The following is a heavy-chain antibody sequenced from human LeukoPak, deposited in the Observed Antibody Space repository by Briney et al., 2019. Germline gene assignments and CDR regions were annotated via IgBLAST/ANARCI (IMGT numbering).Heavy chain of an antibody. CDR2: VGDSGDKK. V-gene: IGHV3-23*01. D-gene: IGHD3-22*01. CDR1: GFTFSGYG. Sequence: PWGSLTLSCAAYGFTFSGYGMSWLRQAPGKGLDWVAVVGDSGDKKDYADSVKGRFTISRDNSKNTLYLQMNSLRAEDTPLYYCATVEYYENNGLPRNYWGQGTLVTVSS. J-gene: IGHJ4*02. CDR3: ATVEYYENNGLPRNY.